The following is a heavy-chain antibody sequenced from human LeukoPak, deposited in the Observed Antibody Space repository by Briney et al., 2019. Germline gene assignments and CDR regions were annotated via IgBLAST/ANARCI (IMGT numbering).Heavy chain of an antibody. CDR1: GFTFSSYA. Sequence: PGGSLRLSCAASGFTFSSYAMNWVRQAPGKGLEWISSISGSGDNTYYADSVKGRFTISRDNSKNTLYLQMNSLRAEDTAVYYCAKRGSGWYEDYYYYMDVWGKGTTVTISS. D-gene: IGHD6-19*01. CDR3: AKRGSGWYEDYYYYMDV. CDR2: ISGSGDNT. J-gene: IGHJ6*03. V-gene: IGHV3-23*01.